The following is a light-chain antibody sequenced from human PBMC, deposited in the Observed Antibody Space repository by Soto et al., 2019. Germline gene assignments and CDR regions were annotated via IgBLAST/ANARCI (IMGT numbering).Light chain of an antibody. CDR1: SSDVGGYNY. V-gene: IGLV2-14*01. Sequence: QSVLTQPASVSGSPGQSITISCTGTSSDVGGYNYVSWYQQRPGKAPKLMIYEVSDRPSGVSIRFSGSKSGNTASLTISGLQTEDEAYYYCSSYTTSSTMIFGGGTKVTVL. CDR2: EVS. J-gene: IGLJ2*01. CDR3: SSYTTSSTMI.